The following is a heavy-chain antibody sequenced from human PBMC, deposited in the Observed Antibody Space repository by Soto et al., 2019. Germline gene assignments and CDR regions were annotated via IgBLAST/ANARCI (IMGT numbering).Heavy chain of an antibody. V-gene: IGHV3-48*03. J-gene: IGHJ4*02. CDR3: ASPWGSFDY. CDR2: IDSSGSTI. D-gene: IGHD7-27*01. CDR1: GFTFTNYE. Sequence: EVQLVESGGGLVQPGGSLRLSCAASGFTFTNYEMNWVRQAPGKGLEWVSYIDSSGSTIYYADSVKGRFTISRDNAKNSLYMQMDSLRAEDTAVYFCASPWGSFDYWGQGTLVTVSS.